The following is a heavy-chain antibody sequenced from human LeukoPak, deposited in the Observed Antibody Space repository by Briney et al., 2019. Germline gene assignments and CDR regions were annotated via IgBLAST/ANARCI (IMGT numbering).Heavy chain of an antibody. D-gene: IGHD2-15*01. J-gene: IGHJ4*02. CDR2: IYYSGST. CDR3: ARDRGVVVAAMGYYFDY. CDR1: GGSISSYY. V-gene: IGHV4-59*01. Sequence: SETLSLTCTVSGGSISSYYWSWIRQPPGKGLEWIGYIYYSGSTNYNPSLKSRVTISVDTSKNQFSLKLSSVTAADTAVYYCARDRGVVVAAMGYYFDYWGQGTLVTVSS.